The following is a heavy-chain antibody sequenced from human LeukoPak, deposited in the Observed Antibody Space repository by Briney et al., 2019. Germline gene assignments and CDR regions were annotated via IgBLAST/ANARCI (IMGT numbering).Heavy chain of an antibody. J-gene: IGHJ3*01. V-gene: IGHV1-69*04. CDR3: AAELYGVYTDCCTFHL. CDR2: IIVGSGAT. Sequence: ASVKVSCKASGGTFSSYAISWVRQAPGQGLEWMGRIIVGSGATNYAQSLQGRFTITRDMSTNTAYMELSSLGSEDSAVYYCAAELYGVYTDCCTFHLWGQGTMVTVSS. CDR1: GGTFSSYA. D-gene: IGHD4-17*01.